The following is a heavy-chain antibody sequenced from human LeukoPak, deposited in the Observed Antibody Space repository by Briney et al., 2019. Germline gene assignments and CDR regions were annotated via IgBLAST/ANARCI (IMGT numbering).Heavy chain of an antibody. D-gene: IGHD3-9*01. J-gene: IGHJ4*02. CDR1: GYSIRSGYY. CDR3: ARDEGGDYDILTGSGYDY. Sequence: SSETLSLTCTVSGYSIRSGYYWGWIRQPPGKGLEWIGSIYHTGSTYYNPSLKSRVTISVDTSKNQFSLKLSSVTAADTAVYYCARDEGGDYDILTGSGYDYWGQGTLVTVSS. V-gene: IGHV4-38-2*02. CDR2: IYHTGST.